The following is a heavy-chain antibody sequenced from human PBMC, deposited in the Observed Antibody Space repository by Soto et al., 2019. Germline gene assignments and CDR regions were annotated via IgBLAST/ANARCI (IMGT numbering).Heavy chain of an antibody. J-gene: IGHJ5*02. Sequence: QVQLQESGPGLVKPSQTLSLTCTISGGSISSGGYYWSWIRQHPGKGLEWIGYIYYSKSTYYNPSLKRRVTIPLDTSKNQFSLKLTSVPAADTAVYYCARSVFPWGQGTLVTVSS. CDR3: ARSVFP. CDR2: IYYSKST. CDR1: GGSISSGGYY. V-gene: IGHV4-31*03.